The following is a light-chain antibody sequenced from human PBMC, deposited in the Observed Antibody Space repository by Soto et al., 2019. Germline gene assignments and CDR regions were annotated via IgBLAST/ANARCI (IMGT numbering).Light chain of an antibody. CDR3: QSYDSSLFVV. CDR1: SPNIGAGYD. J-gene: IGLJ2*01. V-gene: IGLV1-40*01. Sequence: QSVLTQPPSVSGAPGQRVTISSTGSSPNIGAGYDVHWYQQLPGTAPKLLIYVNSNRPSGVPDRFSGSKSGTSASLAITGLQAEDEADYYCQSYDSSLFVVFGGGTKLTVL. CDR2: VNS.